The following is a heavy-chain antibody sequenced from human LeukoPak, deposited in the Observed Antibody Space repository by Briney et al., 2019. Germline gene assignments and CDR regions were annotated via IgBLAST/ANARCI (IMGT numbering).Heavy chain of an antibody. Sequence: PSETLSLTCTVSGGSISSYYWSWIRQPPGKGLEWIGYIYYSGSTNYNPSLKSRVTISVDTSKNQFSLKLSSVTAADTAVYYCARDQGDWNYRLSFDYWGQGTLVTVSS. CDR2: IYYSGST. J-gene: IGHJ4*02. D-gene: IGHD1-7*01. CDR3: ARDQGDWNYRLSFDY. V-gene: IGHV4-59*01. CDR1: GGSISSYY.